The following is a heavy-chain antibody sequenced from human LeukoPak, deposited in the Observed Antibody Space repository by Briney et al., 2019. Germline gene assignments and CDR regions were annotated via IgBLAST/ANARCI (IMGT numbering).Heavy chain of an antibody. Sequence: SVKVSCKASGGTFSSYAISWVRQAPGQGLEWMGGIIPIFGTANYAQKFQGRVTITTDESTSTAYMELGSLRSEDTAVYYCASCRDGCNANPWYFDYWGHGTLVTVFS. J-gene: IGHJ4*01. CDR2: IIPIFGTA. V-gene: IGHV1-69*05. D-gene: IGHD5-24*01. CDR3: ASCRDGCNANPWYFDY. CDR1: GGTFSSYA.